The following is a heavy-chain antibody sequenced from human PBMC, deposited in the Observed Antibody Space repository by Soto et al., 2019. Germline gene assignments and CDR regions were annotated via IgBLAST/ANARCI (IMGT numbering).Heavy chain of an antibody. CDR1: GYTFTSYG. Sequence: ASVKVSCKASGYTFTSYGISWVRQAPGQGLEWMGWISAYNGNTNYAQKLQGRVTMTTDTSTSTAYMELRSLRSDDTAVYYCARYQSGSELPSRKSSPNRVDPWGQGTLVTVPS. D-gene: IGHD5-12*01. V-gene: IGHV1-18*01. J-gene: IGHJ5*02. CDR3: ARYQSGSELPSRKSSPNRVDP. CDR2: ISAYNGNT.